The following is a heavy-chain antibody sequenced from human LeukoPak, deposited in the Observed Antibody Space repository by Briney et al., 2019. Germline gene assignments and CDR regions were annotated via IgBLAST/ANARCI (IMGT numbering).Heavy chain of an antibody. Sequence: GGSLRLSCAASGFTVSSNYMSWVRQAPGKGLVWVSRINSDGSSTSYADSVKGRFTISRDNAKNTLYLQMNSLRAEDTAVYYCARDSSGYYYDAFDIWGQGTMVTVSS. D-gene: IGHD3-22*01. J-gene: IGHJ3*02. CDR3: ARDSSGYYYDAFDI. V-gene: IGHV3-74*01. CDR2: INSDGSST. CDR1: GFTVSSNY.